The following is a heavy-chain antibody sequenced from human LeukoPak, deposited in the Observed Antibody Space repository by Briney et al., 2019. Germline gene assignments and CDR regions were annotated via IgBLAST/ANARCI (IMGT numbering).Heavy chain of an antibody. CDR2: ISPSGGST. D-gene: IGHD5-24*01. CDR1: GYTFTGYW. CDR3: ARDNSVRDEAWWFNP. J-gene: IGHJ5*02. Sequence: GASVKVSCKAFGYTFTGYWMHWVRQAPGQGPKWMGVISPSGGSTIYAQKFKGRVTLTRDMSTSTDYLELGSLRSEDTAVYYCARDNSVRDEAWWFNPWGQGTLVTVSS. V-gene: IGHV1-46*01.